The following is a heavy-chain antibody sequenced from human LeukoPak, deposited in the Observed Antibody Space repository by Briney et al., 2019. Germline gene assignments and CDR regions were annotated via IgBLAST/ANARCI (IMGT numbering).Heavy chain of an antibody. D-gene: IGHD3-3*01. CDR1: GFTFSSYA. V-gene: IGHV3-23*01. J-gene: IGHJ4*02. CDR3: AKVRLGSITIFGVAFDY. Sequence: GGSLRLSCAASGFTFSSYAMSWVRQAPGKGLEWVSAISGSGGSTYYADSVKGRFTISRDNSKNTLYLQMNSLRAEDTAVYYCAKVRLGSITIFGVAFDYWGQGTLVTVSS. CDR2: ISGSGGST.